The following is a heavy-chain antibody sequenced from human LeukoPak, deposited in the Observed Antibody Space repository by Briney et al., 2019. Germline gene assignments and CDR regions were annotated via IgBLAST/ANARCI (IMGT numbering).Heavy chain of an antibody. J-gene: IGHJ4*02. CDR3: AREGPTSFSDY. CDR2: IYHSGST. V-gene: IGHV4-38-2*02. CDR1: GYSISSGYY. Sequence: SETLSLTCTVSGYSISSGYYWGWIRQPPGKGLEWIGSIYHSGSTYYNPSLKSRFTISVDTSKHQFSLKLSSVTAADPAVYYCAREGPTSFSDYWGQGTLVTVSS. D-gene: IGHD1-1*01.